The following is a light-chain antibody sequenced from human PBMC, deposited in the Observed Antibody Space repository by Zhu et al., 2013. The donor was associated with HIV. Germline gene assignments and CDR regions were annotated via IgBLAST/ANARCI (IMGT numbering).Light chain of an antibody. CDR3: SSYTSTSTRV. J-gene: IGLJ2*01. CDR1: SSDVGGHNY. Sequence: QSALTQPASVSGSPGQSITISCTGTSSDVGGHNYVSWYQHHPGKAPKLIIYEVTNRPSGVSYRFSGSKSGNTASLTISGLQAEDEADYYCSSYTSTSTRVFGGGTKMTV. CDR2: EVT. V-gene: IGLV2-14*01.